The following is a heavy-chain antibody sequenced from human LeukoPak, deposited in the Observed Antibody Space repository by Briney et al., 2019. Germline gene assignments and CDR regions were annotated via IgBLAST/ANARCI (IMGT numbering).Heavy chain of an antibody. J-gene: IGHJ4*02. V-gene: IGHV3-53*01. Sequence: GGSLRLSCAASGFTVSSNYMSWVRQAPGKGLEWVSVIYSGGSTYYADSVKGRFTISRDNSKNTLYLQMNSLRAEDTAVYYCARGRGYDILTGYPLYYFDYWGQGTLVTVSS. D-gene: IGHD3-9*01. CDR1: GFTVSSNY. CDR2: IYSGGST. CDR3: ARGRGYDILTGYPLYYFDY.